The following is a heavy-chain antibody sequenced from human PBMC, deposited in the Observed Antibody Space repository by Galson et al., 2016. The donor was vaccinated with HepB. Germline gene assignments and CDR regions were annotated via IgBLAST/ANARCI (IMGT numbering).Heavy chain of an antibody. CDR2: MSGSGGIT. CDR1: GFSVSGHA. J-gene: IGHJ4*02. D-gene: IGHD6-19*01. V-gene: IGHV3-23*01. Sequence: SLRLSCAASGFSVSGHAMSWVRQGPGKGLDWVSGMSGSGGITYYADSVKGRFTISRDDSKNTLFLQMNSLRAEDTAVYYCAKGRSYSNGFYYFDYWGRGTPVTVSS. CDR3: AKGRSYSNGFYYFDY.